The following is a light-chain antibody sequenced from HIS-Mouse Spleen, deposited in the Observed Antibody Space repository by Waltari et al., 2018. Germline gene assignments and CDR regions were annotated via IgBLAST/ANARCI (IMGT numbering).Light chain of an antibody. V-gene: IGLV3-10*01. J-gene: IGLJ3*02. CDR2: EDS. Sequence: SYELTQPPSVSVSPGQTARILCLGHALPTKYAYWYQQKSGQAPVLVIYEDSKRPSGIPERFSGSSSGTMATLTISGAQVEDEADYYCYSTDSSGNRWVFGGWTKLTVL. CDR3: YSTDSSGNRWV. CDR1: ALPTKY.